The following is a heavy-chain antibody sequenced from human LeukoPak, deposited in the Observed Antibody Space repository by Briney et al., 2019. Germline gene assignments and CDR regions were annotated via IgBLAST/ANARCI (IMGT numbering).Heavy chain of an antibody. Sequence: PSETVSLTCTVSGCTISSYDLSWIRQPTGKGLEWMGYIYYSGSTNYKPSLKSRVTISIDTSKTQFSLKLSCVTAADTAVYYCARVLRYSSSWYYDYWGQGTLVTVSS. V-gene: IGHV4-59*01. CDR3: ARVLRYSSSWYYDY. CDR2: IYYSGST. D-gene: IGHD6-13*01. CDR1: GCTISSYD. J-gene: IGHJ4*02.